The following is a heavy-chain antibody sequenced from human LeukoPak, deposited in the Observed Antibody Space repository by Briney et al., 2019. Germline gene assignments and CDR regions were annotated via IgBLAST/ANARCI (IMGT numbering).Heavy chain of an antibody. D-gene: IGHD3-22*01. Sequence: HAGRSLRLSCAASGFTFSSYGMHWVRQAPGKGLEWVAVIYYDGSIKYYADSVKGRFTISRDNSKNTLYLQMNSLRAEDTAVYYCAKELRDYYYGSSYLDYWGQGTLVTVSS. V-gene: IGHV3-30*18. J-gene: IGHJ4*02. CDR1: GFTFSSYG. CDR2: IYYDGSIK. CDR3: AKELRDYYYGSSYLDY.